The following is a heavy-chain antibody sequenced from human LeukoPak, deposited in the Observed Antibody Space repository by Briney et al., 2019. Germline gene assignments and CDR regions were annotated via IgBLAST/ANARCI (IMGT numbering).Heavy chain of an antibody. J-gene: IGHJ4*02. V-gene: IGHV1-69*13. CDR2: IIPIFGTA. D-gene: IGHD3-22*01. CDR3: ARISFYYDSSGYYDY. CDR1: GGTFSSYA. Sequence: GASVKVSCKASGGTFSSYAISWVRQAPGQGLEWMGGIIPIFGTANYAQKFRGRVTITADESTSTAYMELSSLRSEDTAVYYCARISFYYDSSGYYDYWGQGTLVTVSS.